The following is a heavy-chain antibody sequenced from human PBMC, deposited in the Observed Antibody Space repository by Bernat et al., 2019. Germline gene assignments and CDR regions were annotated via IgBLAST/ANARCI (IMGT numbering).Heavy chain of an antibody. CDR3: ARVTGNIAFDI. CDR1: GFTVSSNY. D-gene: IGHD3-9*01. Sequence: EVQLVETGGGLIQPGGSLRLSCAASGFTVSSNYMSWVRQAPGKGLEWVSVIYSGGSTYYADSVKGRFTITRDNSKNTLYLQMNSLRAEDTAVYYCARVTGNIAFDIWGQGTMVTVSS. V-gene: IGHV3-53*02. J-gene: IGHJ3*02. CDR2: IYSGGST.